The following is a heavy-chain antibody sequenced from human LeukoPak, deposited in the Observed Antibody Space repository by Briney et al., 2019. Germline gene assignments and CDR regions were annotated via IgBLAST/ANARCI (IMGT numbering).Heavy chain of an antibody. V-gene: IGHV3-23*01. CDR3: AKGQGYDSSGYYGFGFDY. CDR2: ISGSGGST. Sequence: PGGSLRLSCAASGFTFSSYAMSWVRQAPGKGLEWVSAISGSGGSTYYADSVKGRFTISRDNSKNTLYLQMNNLRAEDTAVYHCAKGQGYDSSGYYGFGFDYWGQGTLVTVSS. J-gene: IGHJ4*02. CDR1: GFTFSSYA. D-gene: IGHD3-22*01.